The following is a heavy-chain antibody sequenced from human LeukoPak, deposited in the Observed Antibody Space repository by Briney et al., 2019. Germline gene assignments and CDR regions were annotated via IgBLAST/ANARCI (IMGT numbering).Heavy chain of an antibody. CDR1: RGSLSSSSYY. Sequence: PETPSLTCTLSRGSLSSSSYYWGWIRQPPGKRLGWIVGVYYSVSTYYNPSLKSRVTISVDTSKNQFSLKVSSVTAADTAVYYCARQVVRGVIITFDAFDIWGQGTMVTVSS. CDR3: ARQVVRGVIITFDAFDI. J-gene: IGHJ3*02. CDR2: VYYSVST. V-gene: IGHV4-39*01. D-gene: IGHD3-10*01.